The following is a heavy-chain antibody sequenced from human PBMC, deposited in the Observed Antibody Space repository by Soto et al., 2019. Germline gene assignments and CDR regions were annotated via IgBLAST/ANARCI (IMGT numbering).Heavy chain of an antibody. CDR1: GFTFSSYG. CDR3: AKDNCSSTSCAGGGMDV. Sequence: QVQLVESGGGVVQPGRSLRLSCAASGFTFSSYGMHWVRQAPGKGLEWVAVISYDGSNKYYADSVKGRFTISRDNSKNTLYLQMNSLRAEDTAVYYCAKDNCSSTSCAGGGMDVW. D-gene: IGHD2-2*01. J-gene: IGHJ6*01. CDR2: ISYDGSNK. V-gene: IGHV3-30*18.